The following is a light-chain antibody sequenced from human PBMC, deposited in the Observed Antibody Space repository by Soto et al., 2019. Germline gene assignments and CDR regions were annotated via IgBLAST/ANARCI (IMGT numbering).Light chain of an antibody. J-gene: IGLJ2*01. CDR1: SSNIGAGYD. CDR2: GNS. V-gene: IGLV1-40*01. CDR3: QSYDSSLDVV. Sequence: QPVLTQPPSGSGAPGQRVTISCTGSSSNIGAGYDVHWYQQLPGTAPKLLIYGNSNRPSGVPDRFSGSKSGTSASLAITGLQAEDEADYYCQSYDSSLDVVFGGGTKVTVL.